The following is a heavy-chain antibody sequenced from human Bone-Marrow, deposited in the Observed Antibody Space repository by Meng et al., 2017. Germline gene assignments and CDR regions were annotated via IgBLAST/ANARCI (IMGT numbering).Heavy chain of an antibody. J-gene: IGHJ4*02. V-gene: IGHV3-48*03. D-gene: IGHD1-26*01. CDR3: AKDRQGVGAHGY. CDR1: GFAFSIYE. Sequence: GESLKIPCAAPGFAFSIYEMMWVRQAPGKGLEWVAYISGGGSITRYAEHAKGRFTISRDSAQNTLYLQMNSLRDEDTAAYYCAKDRQGVGAHGYWGQGTRVTVSS. CDR2: ISGGGSIT.